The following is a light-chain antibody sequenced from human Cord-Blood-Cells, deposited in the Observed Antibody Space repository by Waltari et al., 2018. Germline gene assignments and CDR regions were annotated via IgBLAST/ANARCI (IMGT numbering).Light chain of an antibody. V-gene: IGKV4-1*01. CDR3: QQYYRTPPGT. CDR1: QSVLYSSNNKNY. Sequence: DLVMTQSPDSLAVSLGERATINCKSRQSVLYSSNNKNYLAWYQQKPGQPAKLLIYWSSTRESRVPDRCSGSGSGTDFALNISSLQAEDVAVYYCQQYYRTPPGTFGQGTKVEIK. J-gene: IGKJ1*01. CDR2: WSS.